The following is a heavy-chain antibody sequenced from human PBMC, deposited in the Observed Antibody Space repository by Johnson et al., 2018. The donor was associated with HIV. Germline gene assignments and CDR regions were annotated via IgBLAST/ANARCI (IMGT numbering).Heavy chain of an antibody. J-gene: IGHJ3*02. Sequence: QVQLVESGGGVVRPGRSLRLSCAASGFTFSSYAMHWVRQAPGKGLEWVAVISYDGSNKYYADSVKGRFTISRDTSKNTLYLQMNSLRAEDTALYFCARVVRYTSGSDAFDIWGQGTMVTVSS. V-gene: IGHV3-30-3*01. CDR3: ARVVRYTSGSDAFDI. CDR1: GFTFSSYA. D-gene: IGHD6-19*01. CDR2: ISYDGSNK.